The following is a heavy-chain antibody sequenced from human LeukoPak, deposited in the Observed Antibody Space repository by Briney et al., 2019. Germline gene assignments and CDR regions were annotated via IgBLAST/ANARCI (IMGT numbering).Heavy chain of an antibody. CDR1: DGSISNYY. CDR3: ARHLTGSSVCIEY. J-gene: IGHJ4*02. V-gene: IGHV4-4*09. CDR2: IYASGST. D-gene: IGHD2-8*02. Sequence: SETLSLTCTVSDGSISNYYWSWIRQPPGKGLEWIGYIYASGSTNYNPSLKSRVTISVDTSKNQFSLKLSSVTAADTAVYYCARHLTGSSVCIEYWGQGTLVTVSS.